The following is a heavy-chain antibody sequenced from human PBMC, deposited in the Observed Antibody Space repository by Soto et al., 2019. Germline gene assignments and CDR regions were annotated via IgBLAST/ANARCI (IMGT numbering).Heavy chain of an antibody. CDR2: IIPILGIA. Sequence: GASVKVSCKASGGTFSSYTISWVRQAPGQGLEWMGRIIPILGIANYAQKFQGRVTITADKSTSTAYMELSSLRSEDTAVYYCARAPNLEYCSSTSCYRDYWGQGTLVTVSS. CDR3: ARAPNLEYCSSTSCYRDY. V-gene: IGHV1-69*02. CDR1: GGTFSSYT. J-gene: IGHJ4*02. D-gene: IGHD2-2*01.